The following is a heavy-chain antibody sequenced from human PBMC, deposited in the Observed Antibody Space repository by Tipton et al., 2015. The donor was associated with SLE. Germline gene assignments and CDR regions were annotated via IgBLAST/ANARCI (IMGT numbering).Heavy chain of an antibody. CDR1: GGSFSGYY. V-gene: IGHV4-34*01. D-gene: IGHD1-26*01. CDR3: ARGPRGGPCGSYYFAY. Sequence: TLSLTCAVYGGSFSGYYWSWIRQPPGKGLEWIGEINHSGSTNYTPSLKRRVTISVDTSKNQFSMKLSSVTAADTAVYYCARGPRGGPCGSYYFAYWGQGTLVTVSS. CDR2: INHSGST. J-gene: IGHJ4*02.